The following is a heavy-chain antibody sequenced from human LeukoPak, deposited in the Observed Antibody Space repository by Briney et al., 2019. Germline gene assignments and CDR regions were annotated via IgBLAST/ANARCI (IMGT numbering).Heavy chain of an antibody. CDR1: GGSTSSYY. J-gene: IGHJ4*02. CDR3: ARMGATTPGSANPDY. CDR2: IYYSGST. D-gene: IGHD3-10*01. Sequence: PSETLSLTCSVSGGSTSSYYWSWIRQPPGKGLEWIGYIYYSGSTNYNPSLKSRLTISVDTSKNQFYMKLNSVTAADTAVYYCARMGATTPGSANPDYWGQGTLVTVSS. V-gene: IGHV4-59*01.